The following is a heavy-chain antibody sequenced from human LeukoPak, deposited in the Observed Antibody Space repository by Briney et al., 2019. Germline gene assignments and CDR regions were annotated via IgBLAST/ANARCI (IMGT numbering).Heavy chain of an antibody. V-gene: IGHV3-20*04. CDR1: GFTFDNYG. Sequence: GGSLRLSCAASGFTFDNYGINWVRQAPGKGLEWVSRIHWNGGRTGYADSVKGRFTISRDNAKNSLYLQMNSLRAEDTAVYYCARKYYYDSSSAFDIWGQGTMVTVSS. CDR2: IHWNGGRT. J-gene: IGHJ3*02. D-gene: IGHD3-22*01. CDR3: ARKYYYDSSSAFDI.